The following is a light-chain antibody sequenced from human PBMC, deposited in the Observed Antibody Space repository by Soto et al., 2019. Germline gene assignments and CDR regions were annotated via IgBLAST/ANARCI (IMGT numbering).Light chain of an antibody. CDR1: SSNIGSNY. CDR2: RNN. CDR3: AAWDDSLSVLV. V-gene: IGLV1-47*01. J-gene: IGLJ2*01. Sequence: QSVLTQPPSASGTPGQRVTISCSGSSSNIGSNYVYWYQQLPGTAPKLLIYRNNQRPSGVPDRFSGSKSGTSASLAISGLRSEDEADYYCAAWDDSLSVLVFCGGTKLTVL.